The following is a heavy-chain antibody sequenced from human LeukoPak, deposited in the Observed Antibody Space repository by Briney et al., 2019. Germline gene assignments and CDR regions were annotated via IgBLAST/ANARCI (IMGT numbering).Heavy chain of an antibody. Sequence: GGSLRLSCAASGFTFSNYWMSWVRQAPGKGLEWVANIKQDGSEKYYVDSVKGRFTISRDNAKSSLDLQINSLRAEDTAVYYCARTCSGSYMYFDYWGQGTLVTVSP. J-gene: IGHJ4*02. CDR3: ARTCSGSYMYFDY. CDR2: IKQDGSEK. CDR1: GFTFSNYW. D-gene: IGHD1-26*01. V-gene: IGHV3-7*01.